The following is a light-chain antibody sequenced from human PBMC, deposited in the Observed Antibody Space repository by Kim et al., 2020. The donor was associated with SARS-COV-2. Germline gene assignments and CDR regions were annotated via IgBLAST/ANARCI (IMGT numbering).Light chain of an antibody. CDR1: SSDVGGYNY. Sequence: GQSITISCTGTSSDVGGYNYVSWYQQHPGKAPKLMIYDVSNRPSGVSNRFSGSKSGNTASLTISGLQAEDEADDYCSSYTSSSTYVFGTGTKVTVL. CDR2: DVS. V-gene: IGLV2-14*03. J-gene: IGLJ1*01. CDR3: SSYTSSSTYV.